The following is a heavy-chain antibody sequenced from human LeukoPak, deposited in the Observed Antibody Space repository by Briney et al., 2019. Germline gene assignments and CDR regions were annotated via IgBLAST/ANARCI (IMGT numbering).Heavy chain of an antibody. V-gene: IGHV1-18*04. D-gene: IGHD3-3*01. Sequence: ASVKVSCKASGYTFTGYYMHWVRQAPGQGLEWMGWISAYNGNTNYAQKLQGRVTMTTDTSTSTAYMELRSLRSDDTAVYYCAREKYADGDPYYYYMDVWGKGTTVTVSS. CDR1: GYTFTGYY. CDR2: ISAYNGNT. CDR3: AREKYADGDPYYYYMDV. J-gene: IGHJ6*03.